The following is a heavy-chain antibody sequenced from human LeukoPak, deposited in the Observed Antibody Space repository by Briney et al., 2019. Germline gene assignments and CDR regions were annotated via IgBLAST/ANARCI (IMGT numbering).Heavy chain of an antibody. J-gene: IGHJ6*02. CDR3: ARSPQNYVWGSYRPLGMDV. Sequence: PGGSLRLSCAASEFTFSTYWMSWVRQAPGKGLEWVASIKEDGSERYYVDSVKGRFTISRDNSKNTLYLQMNSLRAEDTAVYYCARSPQNYVWGSYRPLGMDVWGQGTTVTVSS. D-gene: IGHD3-16*02. CDR2: IKEDGSER. CDR1: EFTFSTYW. V-gene: IGHV3-7*03.